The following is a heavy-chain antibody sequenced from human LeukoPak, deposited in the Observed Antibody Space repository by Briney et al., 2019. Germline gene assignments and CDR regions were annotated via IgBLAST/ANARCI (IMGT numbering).Heavy chain of an antibody. Sequence: LSETLSLTCAVYGGSFSGYYWSWIRQPPGKGLEWIGEINHSGSTNYNPSLKSRVTISVDTSKNQFSLKLSSVTAADTAVYYCARYSSRAFDYWGQGTLVTVSS. D-gene: IGHD6-13*01. J-gene: IGHJ4*02. CDR3: ARYSSRAFDY. CDR2: INHSGST. CDR1: GGSFSGYY. V-gene: IGHV4-34*01.